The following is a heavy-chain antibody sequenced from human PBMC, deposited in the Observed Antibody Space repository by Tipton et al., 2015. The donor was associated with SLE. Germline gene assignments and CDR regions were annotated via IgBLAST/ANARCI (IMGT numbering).Heavy chain of an antibody. V-gene: IGHV3-30*02. CDR1: GFTFSSYG. J-gene: IGHJ4*02. CDR3: AKEIVVVIATTHYFDY. Sequence: GSLRLSCAASGFTFSSYGMHWVRQAPGKGLEWVAFIRYDGSNKYYADSVKGRFTISRDNSKNTLYLQMNSLRAEDTAVYYCAKEIVVVIATTHYFDYWGQGTLVTVSS. D-gene: IGHD2-21*01. CDR2: IRYDGSNK.